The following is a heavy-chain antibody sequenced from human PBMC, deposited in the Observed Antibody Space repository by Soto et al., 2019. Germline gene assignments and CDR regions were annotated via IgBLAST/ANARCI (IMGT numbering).Heavy chain of an antibody. CDR3: ARVPDMTNDFY. CDR1: GFTFSSYS. V-gene: IGHV3-21*01. CDR2: ISSSSSYI. D-gene: IGHD1-1*01. Sequence: GGSLRLSCAASGFTFSSYSMNWVRQAPGKGLEWVSSISSSSSYIYYADSVKGRFTISRDNAKNSLYLQMNSLRAEDTAVYYCARVPDMTNDFYWGQGTLVTVSS. J-gene: IGHJ4*02.